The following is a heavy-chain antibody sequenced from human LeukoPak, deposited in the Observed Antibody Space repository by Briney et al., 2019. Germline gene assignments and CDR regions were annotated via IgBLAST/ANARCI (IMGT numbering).Heavy chain of an antibody. CDR1: GGSISSGSYY. V-gene: IGHV4-61*02. D-gene: IGHD2-2*01. Sequence: PSETLSLTCTVSGGSISSGSYYWSWIRQPAGKGLEWIGRIYTSGSTNYNPSLKSRVTISVDTSKNQFSLKLSSVTAADTAVYYCARSTLFYYCSSTSCPKYDAFDIWGQGTMVTVSS. CDR2: IYTSGST. J-gene: IGHJ3*02. CDR3: ARSTLFYYCSSTSCPKYDAFDI.